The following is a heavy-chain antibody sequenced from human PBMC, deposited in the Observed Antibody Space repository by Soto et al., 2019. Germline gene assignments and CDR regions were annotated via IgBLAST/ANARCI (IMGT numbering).Heavy chain of an antibody. D-gene: IGHD3-16*02. CDR2: ISYDGSNK. V-gene: IGHV3-30*18. CDR3: AKDTTQYYDYVWGSYRYTPTDY. Sequence: QVQLVESGGGVVQPGRSLRLSCAASGFTFSSYGMHWVRQSPGKGLEWVAVISYDGSNKYYADSVKGRFTISRDNSKNTLYMQRNSRRAEDTAVYYCAKDTTQYYDYVWGSYRYTPTDYWGQGTLVTVSS. J-gene: IGHJ4*02. CDR1: GFTFSSYG.